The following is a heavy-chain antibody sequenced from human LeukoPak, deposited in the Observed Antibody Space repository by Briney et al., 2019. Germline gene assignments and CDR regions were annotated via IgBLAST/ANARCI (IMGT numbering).Heavy chain of an antibody. CDR3: TGGQATIN. V-gene: IGHV3-21*04. J-gene: IGHJ4*02. Sequence: GGSLRLSCAASGFTFSSYSMNWVRQAPGKGLEWVSSISSSSSYIYYADSVKGRFTISRDNAKNSLYLQMNSLKTEDTAVYYCTGGQATINWGQGTLVTVSS. CDR1: GFTFSSYS. D-gene: IGHD5-12*01. CDR2: ISSSSSYI.